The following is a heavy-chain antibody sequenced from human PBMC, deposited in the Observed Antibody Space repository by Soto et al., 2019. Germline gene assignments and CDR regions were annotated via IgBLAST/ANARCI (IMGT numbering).Heavy chain of an antibody. V-gene: IGHV1-18*01. D-gene: IGHD6-19*01. CDR3: ARRPHLADNVEFDY. J-gene: IGHJ4*02. Sequence: QVQLVQSGAEVKKPGASVTVSCTASGYTFTNYGINWVRQAPGQGLEWMGWISAYSGHTNYAQKLQDRVTMTTDTSTSTAYMELRSLRSDDTAVYYCARRPHLADNVEFDYWGQGTLVTVSS. CDR2: ISAYSGHT. CDR1: GYTFTNYG.